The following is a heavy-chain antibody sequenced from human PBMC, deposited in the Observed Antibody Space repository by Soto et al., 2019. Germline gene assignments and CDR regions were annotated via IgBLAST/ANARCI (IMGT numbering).Heavy chain of an antibody. CDR2: IIPIFGTA. Sequence: SVKVSCKTSGGTFSSYAISWVRQAPGQGLEWMGGIIPIFGTANYAQKFQGRVTITADESTSTAYMELSSLRSEDTAVYYCARDRNIVATIYNYYGMDVWGQGTTVTVSS. V-gene: IGHV1-69*13. J-gene: IGHJ6*02. CDR3: ARDRNIVATIYNYYGMDV. CDR1: GGTFSSYA. D-gene: IGHD5-12*01.